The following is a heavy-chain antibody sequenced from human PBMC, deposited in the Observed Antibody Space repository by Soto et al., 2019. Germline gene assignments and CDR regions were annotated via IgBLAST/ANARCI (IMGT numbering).Heavy chain of an antibody. D-gene: IGHD5-12*01. CDR1: GFTFSSYA. V-gene: IGHV3-23*01. CDR2: ISCSGGST. Sequence: EVQLLESGGGLVQPGGSLRLSCAASGFTFSSYAMSWVRQAPGKGLEWVSAISCSGGSTYYADSVKGRFTITRDNSKNSVYRQMQSVRAGDTAVYYCAQSGMAIDYWGQGTLVTASS. CDR3: AQSGMAIDY. J-gene: IGHJ4*02.